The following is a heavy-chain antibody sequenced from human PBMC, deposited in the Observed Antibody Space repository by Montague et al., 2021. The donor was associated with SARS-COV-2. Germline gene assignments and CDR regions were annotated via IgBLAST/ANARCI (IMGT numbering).Heavy chain of an antibody. CDR3: ARHGHICVGICSTGWFEP. CDR2: ISYTGNT. D-gene: IGHD2-2*01. J-gene: IGHJ5*02. CDR1: GGSISTNSFY. Sequence: SETLSLTCTVSGGSISTNSFYWGWIRQPPGKGLEWIGSISYTGNTYYNPSLKSRVTISVDTSKNQFSLKLISLTAADTATYYCARHGHICVGICSTGWFEPWGRGTLVTVSS. V-gene: IGHV4-39*01.